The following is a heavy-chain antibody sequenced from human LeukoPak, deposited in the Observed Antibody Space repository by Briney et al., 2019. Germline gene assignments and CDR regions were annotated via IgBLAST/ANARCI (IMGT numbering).Heavy chain of an antibody. J-gene: IGHJ4*02. V-gene: IGHV1-69*13. CDR2: IIPIFGTA. Sequence: SVKVSCKASGGTFSSYAISWVRQAPGQGLEWMGGIIPIFGTANYAQKFQGRVTITADESTSTAYMELSSLRSEDTAVYYCARDKRSGSSFDYWGQGTLVTVSS. D-gene: IGHD3-10*01. CDR3: ARDKRSGSSFDY. CDR1: GGTFSSYA.